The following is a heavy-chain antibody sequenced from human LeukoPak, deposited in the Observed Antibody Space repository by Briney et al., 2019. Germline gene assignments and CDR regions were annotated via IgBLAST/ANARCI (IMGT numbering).Heavy chain of an antibody. V-gene: IGHV3-48*04. CDR1: GFTFSSYS. Sequence: GGSLRLSCAASGFTFSSYSMNWVRQAPGKGLEWVSYISSSTNIVYYVDSVKGRFTISRDNAKNSLYLQMNSLRAEDTAVYYCARAGYYDPHAFDIWGQGTMVTVSS. CDR3: ARAGYYDPHAFDI. CDR2: ISSSTNIV. J-gene: IGHJ3*02. D-gene: IGHD3-22*01.